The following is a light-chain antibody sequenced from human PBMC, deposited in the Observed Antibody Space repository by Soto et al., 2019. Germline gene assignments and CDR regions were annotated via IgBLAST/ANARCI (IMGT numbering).Light chain of an antibody. CDR3: QQYGSSPRT. V-gene: IGKV3-15*01. J-gene: IGKJ1*01. CDR2: GAS. CDR1: QSINSD. Sequence: EIVMTQSPATLAVSPGETTRLSCRASQSINSDVAWYQQKLGQTPRLLIHGASTRATGIAARFSGSGSGTDFTLTISSLEPEDFAVYYCQQYGSSPRTFGQGTKVDIK.